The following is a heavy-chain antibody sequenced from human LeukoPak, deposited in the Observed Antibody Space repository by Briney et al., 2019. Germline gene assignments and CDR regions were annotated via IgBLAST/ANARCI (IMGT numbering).Heavy chain of an antibody. CDR3: ARRNYYDSSGFDP. Sequence: ASVKVSCKASGYTFTSYGISWVRQAPGQGLEWMGWMNPNSGNTGYAQKFQGRITITRDTSANTTYMELSSLRSEDTAVYYCARRNYYDSSGFDPWGQGTLVTVSS. V-gene: IGHV1-8*03. D-gene: IGHD3-22*01. CDR1: GYTFTSYG. J-gene: IGHJ5*02. CDR2: MNPNSGNT.